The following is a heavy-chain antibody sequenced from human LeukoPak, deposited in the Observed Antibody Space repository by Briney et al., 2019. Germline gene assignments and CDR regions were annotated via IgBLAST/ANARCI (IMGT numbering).Heavy chain of an antibody. D-gene: IGHD3-10*01. CDR3: ARDLWFGELLYRVFDY. CDR2: ISSSSSYI. Sequence: GGSLRLSCEGSGFILSRYWINWVRQAPGKGLEWVSSISSSSSYIYYADSVKGRFTISRDNAKNSLYLQMNSLRAEDTAVYYCARDLWFGELLYRVFDYWGQGTLVTVSS. V-gene: IGHV3-21*01. J-gene: IGHJ4*02. CDR1: GFILSRYW.